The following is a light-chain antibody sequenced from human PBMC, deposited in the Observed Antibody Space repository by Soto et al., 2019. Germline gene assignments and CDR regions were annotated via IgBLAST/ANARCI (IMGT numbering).Light chain of an antibody. CDR2: KAS. CDR3: QQYNSYWT. V-gene: IGKV1-5*03. CDR1: QSISSW. Sequence: DIQMTQSPSTLSASVGDRVTITCRASQSISSWLAWYQQKPGKAPNLLIYKASSLEGGVPSRFSGSGSGTGFTLTISSLQPDDFATYYCQQYNSYWTFGQGTKVEIK. J-gene: IGKJ1*01.